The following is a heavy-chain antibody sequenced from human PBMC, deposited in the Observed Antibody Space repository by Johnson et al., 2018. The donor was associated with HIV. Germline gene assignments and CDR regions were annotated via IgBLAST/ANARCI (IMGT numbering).Heavy chain of an antibody. Sequence: VQLVESGGGLVQPGGSLRLSCAASGFTFSSYAMSWVRQAPRKGLEWVSAISGSGASTYYADSVKGRFTISRDNSKKTLYLQMNSLRAEDTAVYYCAREGDMIVVVAAFDIWGQGTMVTVSS. CDR3: AREGDMIVVVAAFDI. D-gene: IGHD3-22*01. CDR2: ISGSGAST. V-gene: IGHV3-23*04. CDR1: GFTFSSYA. J-gene: IGHJ3*02.